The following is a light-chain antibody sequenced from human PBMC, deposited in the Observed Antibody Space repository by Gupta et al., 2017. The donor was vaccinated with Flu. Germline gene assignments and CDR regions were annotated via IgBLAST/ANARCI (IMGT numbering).Light chain of an antibody. CDR2: KAS. V-gene: IGKV1-5*03. J-gene: IGKJ1*01. CDR3: QQDNSFPWT. Sequence: DIQMTQSPSILSASVGDRVTITCRASQSISDWLAWYQQKPGKAPKLLIYKASSLESGVPSRFSGSGSGTEFTLTISSLQPDDFATYYCQQDNSFPWTFGQGTKVEIK. CDR1: QSISDW.